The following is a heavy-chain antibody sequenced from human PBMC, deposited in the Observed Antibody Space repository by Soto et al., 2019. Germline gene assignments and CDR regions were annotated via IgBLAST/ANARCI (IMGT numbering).Heavy chain of an antibody. V-gene: IGHV3-33*01. CDR2: IWYDGSNK. CDR3: ARDPYDSSGYIPY. CDR1: GFTFSSYG. J-gene: IGHJ4*02. D-gene: IGHD3-22*01. Sequence: GGSLRLSGAASGFTFSSYGMHWVLQAPGKGLEWVAVIWYDGSNKYYADSVKGRFTISRDNSKNTLCLQMNSLRAEDTAVYYCARDPYDSSGYIPYCGQGTLVPVYS.